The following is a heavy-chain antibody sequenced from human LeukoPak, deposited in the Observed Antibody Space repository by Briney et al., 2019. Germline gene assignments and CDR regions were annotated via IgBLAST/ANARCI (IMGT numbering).Heavy chain of an antibody. D-gene: IGHD6-19*01. CDR3: AKQLYTSEFRVFDS. J-gene: IGHJ4*02. CDR2: IRYDGSSK. V-gene: IGHV3-30*02. Sequence: GGSLRLSCAASGFTFSDYGMHWVRQAPGKGLEWVAFIRYDGSSKFYTDSVKGRFTISRDNFKSTLFLQMNSLRAEDTAMYYCAKQLYTSEFRVFDSWGQGNLVTVSS. CDR1: GFTFSDYG.